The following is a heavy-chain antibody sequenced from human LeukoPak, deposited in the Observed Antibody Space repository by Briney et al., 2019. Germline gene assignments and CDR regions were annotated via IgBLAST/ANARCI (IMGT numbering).Heavy chain of an antibody. Sequence: GGSLRLSCAASGFTFSSYWMSWVRQAPGKGLEWVANINQDGSAKYYVDSGKGRFTISKDSAKSSLYLQMNSLRVDDTAVYFCTRGDPDFWGQGTLVTVSS. CDR2: INQDGSAK. CDR1: GFTFSSYW. J-gene: IGHJ4*02. CDR3: TRGDPDF. V-gene: IGHV3-7*01. D-gene: IGHD3-3*01.